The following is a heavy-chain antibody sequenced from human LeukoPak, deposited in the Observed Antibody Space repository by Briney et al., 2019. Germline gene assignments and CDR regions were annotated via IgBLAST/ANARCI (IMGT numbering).Heavy chain of an antibody. CDR2: IYSGGST. CDR3: ARDRTMVRGVPAFDY. CDR1: GFTVSSNY. V-gene: IGHV3-66*01. J-gene: IGHJ4*02. D-gene: IGHD3-10*01. Sequence: GGSLRLSCAASGFTVSSNYMSWVRQAPGKGLEWVSVIYSGGSTYYADSVKGRFTISRDNPKNTLYLQMNSLRAEDTAVYYCARDRTMVRGVPAFDYWGQGTLVTVSS.